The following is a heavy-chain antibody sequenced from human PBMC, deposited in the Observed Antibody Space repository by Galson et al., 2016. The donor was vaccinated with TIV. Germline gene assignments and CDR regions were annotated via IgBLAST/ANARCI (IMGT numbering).Heavy chain of an antibody. J-gene: IGHJ4*02. CDR1: GFSLYTRGVG. CDR3: ARRGEASSTGFLDL. V-gene: IGHV2-5*02. D-gene: IGHD3/OR15-3a*01. Sequence: ALVKPTQTLTLTCTFSGFSLYTRGVGVGWIRQPPGKALEWLALFYWDGEERYSPSLRGRVTISTDTSGNEVVLKMTNMDPVDTGTYFCARRGEASSTGFLDLWGQGSLVTVSS. CDR2: FYWDGEE.